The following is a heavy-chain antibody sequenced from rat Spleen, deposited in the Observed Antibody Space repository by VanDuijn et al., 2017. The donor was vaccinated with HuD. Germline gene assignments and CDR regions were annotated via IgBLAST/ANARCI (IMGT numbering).Heavy chain of an antibody. J-gene: IGHJ2*01. CDR3: ATLGLAYYFDY. CDR1: GFTFSNYG. V-gene: IGHV5-29*01. D-gene: IGHD4-2*01. CDR2: ISYDGIST. Sequence: EVQLVESGGGLVQPGRSLKLSCAASGFTFSNYGMAWVRQAPAKGLAWVAAISYDGISTYYRDSVRGRFTISSDNAKTTLYLQMDGLRSEDTATYYCATLGLAYYFDYWGQGVMVTVSS.